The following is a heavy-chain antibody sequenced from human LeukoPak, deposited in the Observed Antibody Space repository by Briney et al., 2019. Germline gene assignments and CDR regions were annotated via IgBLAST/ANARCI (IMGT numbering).Heavy chain of an antibody. CDR2: MNPNSDNT. Sequence: ASVKVSCKASGYIFTSYDINWVRQATGQGPEWMAWMNPNSDNTGYAQKFQGRITMTRDTSISTAYMELSSLSSGDTAVYYCARGPILVRGVIMADSVGGMDVWGQGTTVTVSS. V-gene: IGHV1-8*01. J-gene: IGHJ6*02. D-gene: IGHD3-10*01. CDR3: ARGPILVRGVIMADSVGGMDV. CDR1: GYIFTSYD.